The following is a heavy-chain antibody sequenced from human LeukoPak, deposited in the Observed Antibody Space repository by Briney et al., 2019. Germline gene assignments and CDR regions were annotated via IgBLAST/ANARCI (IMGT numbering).Heavy chain of an antibody. V-gene: IGHV4-4*02. D-gene: IGHD3-3*01. J-gene: IGHJ6*03. CDR1: GDSISSSYW. CDR3: ARATYYDFWSGYPPPLYYYMDV. CDR2: IYHSGTT. Sequence: SETLSLTCAVSGDSISSSYWWTWVRQPPGKGLEWIGEIYHSGTTNYNPSLKSRVTISVDKSKNHFSLNLNSVTAADTAMYYCARATYYDFWSGYPPPLYYYMDVWGKGTTVTVSS.